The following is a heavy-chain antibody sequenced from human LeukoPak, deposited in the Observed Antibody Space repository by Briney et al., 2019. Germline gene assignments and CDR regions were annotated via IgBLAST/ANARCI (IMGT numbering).Heavy chain of an antibody. J-gene: IGHJ6*04. CDR2: ISSSGSTI. CDR3: ELGITMIGGV. D-gene: IGHD3-10*02. V-gene: IGHV3-48*03. CDR1: GFTFSSYE. Sequence: GGSPRLSCAASGFTFSSYEMNWVRQAPGKGLEWVSYISSSGSTIYYADSVKGRFTISRDNAKNSLYLQMNSLRAEDTAVYYAELGITMIGGVWGKGTTVTISS.